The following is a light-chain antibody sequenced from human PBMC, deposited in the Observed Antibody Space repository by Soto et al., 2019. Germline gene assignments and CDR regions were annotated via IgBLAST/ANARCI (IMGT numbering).Light chain of an antibody. CDR3: QQYGSVPLT. Sequence: MVLTQSPGTLSLSPGERATLSCRASQSVSTSYLAWYQQKPGQAPRLLIYGASSRATGIPDRFSGSGSGADFTLTISRLEPEEFAVYYCQQYGSVPLTFGGGTKVEIK. CDR2: GAS. CDR1: QSVSTSY. J-gene: IGKJ4*01. V-gene: IGKV3-20*01.